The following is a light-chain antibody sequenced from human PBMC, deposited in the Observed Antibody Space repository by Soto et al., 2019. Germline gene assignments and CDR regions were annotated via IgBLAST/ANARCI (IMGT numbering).Light chain of an antibody. CDR2: QDS. CDR3: CSYAGSYTWV. V-gene: IGLV3-1*01. J-gene: IGLJ3*02. Sequence: SYELTQPPSGSVSPGKTASITCPGDKLGDKYACWYQQKPGQSPVLVIYQDSKRPSGIPERFSGSKSGNTASLTISGLQAEDEADYYCCSYAGSYTWVFGGGTKLTVL. CDR1: KLGDKY.